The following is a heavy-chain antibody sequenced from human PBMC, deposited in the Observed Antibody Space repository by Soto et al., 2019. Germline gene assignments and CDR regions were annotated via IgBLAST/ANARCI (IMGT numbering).Heavy chain of an antibody. V-gene: IGHV1-69*13. D-gene: IGHD3-16*01. J-gene: IGHJ4*02. Sequence: GASVKVSCKASGGTFSSYAISWVRQAPGQGLEWMGGIIPIFGTANYAQKFQGRVTITADESTSTAYMELSSLRSEDTAMYYCARDGDVNTGFGKDYWGQGTLVTVSS. CDR2: IIPIFGTA. CDR3: ARDGDVNTGFGKDY. CDR1: GGTFSSYA.